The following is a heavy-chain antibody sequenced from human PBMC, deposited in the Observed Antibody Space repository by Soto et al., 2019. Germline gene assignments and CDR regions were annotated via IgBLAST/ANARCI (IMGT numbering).Heavy chain of an antibody. CDR3: ARHGAPYDSSGYYYLKYYYYGMDV. Sequence: SETLSLTCTVSGGSISSSSYYWGWIRQPPGKGLEWIGSIYYSGSTYYNPSLKSRVTISVDTSKNQFSLKLSSVTAADTAVYYCARHGAPYDSSGYYYLKYYYYGMDVWGQGTTVTVSS. J-gene: IGHJ6*02. V-gene: IGHV4-39*01. CDR1: GGSISSSSYY. D-gene: IGHD3-22*01. CDR2: IYYSGST.